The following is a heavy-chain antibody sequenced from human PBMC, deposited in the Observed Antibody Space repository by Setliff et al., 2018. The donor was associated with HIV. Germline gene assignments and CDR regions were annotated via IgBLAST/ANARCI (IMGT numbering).Heavy chain of an antibody. CDR3: ARQWRDQYNSGVSTEYFQH. CDR1: AYSISRGYY. CDR2: ISHSGST. J-gene: IGHJ1*01. D-gene: IGHD3-22*01. V-gene: IGHV4-38-2*01. Sequence: SETLSLTCAVSAYSISRGYYWGWIRQPPGKGLEWIGSISHSGSTYYNPSLMSRVTISVDTSKNQFSLKLRSVTAADTAVYYCARQWRDQYNSGVSTEYFQHWGLGTLVTVSS.